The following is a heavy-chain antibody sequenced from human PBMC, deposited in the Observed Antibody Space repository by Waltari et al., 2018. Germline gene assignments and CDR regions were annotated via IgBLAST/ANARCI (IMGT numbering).Heavy chain of an antibody. J-gene: IGHJ4*02. CDR2: VQRSGRT. CDR3: ARDRGRGIYLDS. CDR1: GDSMSKPDW. Sequence: QLQLQESGPGLVKPSGTLSITCAVSGDSMSKPDWWSWVRQSPGKGLEWIGQVQRSGRTNYNPSFASRITVSVDTSRNQFSLKVTSATAADTAVYFCARDRGRGIYLDSWGQGTLVTVS. V-gene: IGHV4-4*02. D-gene: IGHD2-15*01.